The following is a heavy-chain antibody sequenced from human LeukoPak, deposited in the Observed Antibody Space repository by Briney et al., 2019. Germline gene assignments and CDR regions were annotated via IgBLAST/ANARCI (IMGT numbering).Heavy chain of an antibody. Sequence: GGSLRLSCAASGFTFSSYWMSWVRQAPGKGLEWVANIKQDGSEKYYVDSVKGRFTISRDNAKNSLYLQMNSLRAEDTAVYYCAKDRVEMAPPDAFDIWGQGTMVTVSS. CDR3: AKDRVEMAPPDAFDI. V-gene: IGHV3-7*01. CDR1: GFTFSSYW. D-gene: IGHD5-24*01. CDR2: IKQDGSEK. J-gene: IGHJ3*02.